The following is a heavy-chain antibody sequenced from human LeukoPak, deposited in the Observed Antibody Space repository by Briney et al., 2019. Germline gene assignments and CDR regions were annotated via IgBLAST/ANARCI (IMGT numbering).Heavy chain of an antibody. V-gene: IGHV1-69*05. CDR2: IIPIFGTA. J-gene: IGHJ4*02. CDR1: GGTFSSYA. CDR3: ASEMTRGSSGWVGFDY. D-gene: IGHD6-19*01. Sequence: ASVKVSCKASGGTFSSYAISWVRQAPGQWLEWMGGIIPIFGTANYAQKLQGRVTITRDTSASTAYMELSSLRSEDTAVYYCASEMTRGSSGWVGFDYWGQGTLVTVSS.